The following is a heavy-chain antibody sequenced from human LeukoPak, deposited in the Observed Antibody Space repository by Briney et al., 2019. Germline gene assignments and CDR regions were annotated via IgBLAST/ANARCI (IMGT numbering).Heavy chain of an antibody. CDR1: GYTLTELS. D-gene: IGHD3-9*01. V-gene: IGHV1-24*01. J-gene: IGHJ4*02. Sequence: ASVKVSCKVSGYTLTELSMHWVRQAPGKGLEWMGGFDPEDGETIYAQKFQGRVTMTEDTSTDTAYMELSSLRSEDTAVYYCARDELRYFDWSAAPYFDYWGQGTLVTVSS. CDR3: ARDELRYFDWSAAPYFDY. CDR2: FDPEDGET.